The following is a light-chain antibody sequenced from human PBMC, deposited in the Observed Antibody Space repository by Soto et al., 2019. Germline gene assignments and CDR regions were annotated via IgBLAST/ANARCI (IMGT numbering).Light chain of an antibody. CDR3: QQYNNWPRT. CDR1: QSVSSD. CDR2: GAS. J-gene: IGKJ1*01. Sequence: EIVMTQSPATLSVSPGERATLSCRASQSVSSDVAWYQQKPGQAPRLLMYGASIMAPGIPGRFSGSGSGTEFTLTINSLQSEDFAVYYCQQYNNWPRTFGQGTKVGIK. V-gene: IGKV3-15*01.